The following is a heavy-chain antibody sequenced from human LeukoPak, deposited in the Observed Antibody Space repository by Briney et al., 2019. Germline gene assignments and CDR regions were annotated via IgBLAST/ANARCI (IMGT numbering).Heavy chain of an antibody. D-gene: IGHD2-15*01. J-gene: IGHJ3*02. CDR1: GYTFTSYY. V-gene: IGHV1-46*01. Sequence: ASVEVSCKASGYTFTSYYMHWVRQAPGQGLEWMGMINPSGGSTSYAQKFQGRVTMTRDTSTSTVYMELSSLRSEDTAVYYCARAQDRTDAFDIWGQGTMVTVSS. CDR3: ARAQDRTDAFDI. CDR2: INPSGGST.